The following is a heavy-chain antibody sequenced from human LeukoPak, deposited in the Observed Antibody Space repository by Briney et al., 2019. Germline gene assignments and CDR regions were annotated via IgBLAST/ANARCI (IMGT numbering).Heavy chain of an antibody. D-gene: IGHD6-19*01. Sequence: ASVKVSCKASGYTFTGYYMHWVRQAPGQGLEWMGWINPNSGGTNYAQKFQGRVTMTRDTSISTAHMELSRLRSDDTAVYYCARVPVAGTRFDYWGQGTLVTVSS. CDR2: INPNSGGT. J-gene: IGHJ4*02. CDR3: ARVPVAGTRFDY. V-gene: IGHV1-2*02. CDR1: GYTFTGYY.